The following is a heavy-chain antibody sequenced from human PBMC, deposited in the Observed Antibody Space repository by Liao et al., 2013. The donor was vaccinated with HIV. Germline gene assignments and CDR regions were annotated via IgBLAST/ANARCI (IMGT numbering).Heavy chain of an antibody. CDR2: IYYSGST. CDR1: GGSIRNYY. J-gene: IGHJ5*02. D-gene: IGHD3-3*01. CDR3: ARTDQYYDYWNGYENWFDP. V-gene: IGHV4-59*12. Sequence: QVQLQESGRGLVNPSETLSLTCTVSGGSIRNYYWSWIRQPPGKGLEWIGYIYYSGSTIYNPSLKSRVTISVAMSKNQFSLKLSSVTAADTAVYYCARTDQYYDYWNGYENWFDPWGQGTLVTVSS.